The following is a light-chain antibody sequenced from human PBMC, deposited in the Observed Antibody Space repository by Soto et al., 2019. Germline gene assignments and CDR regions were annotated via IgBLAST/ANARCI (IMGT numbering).Light chain of an antibody. CDR1: SSDVGGYNY. V-gene: IGLV2-14*01. J-gene: IGLJ1*01. CDR2: EVS. Sequence: QSVLTQPASVSGSPGQSITISCTGTSSDVGGYNYVSWYQQHPGKAPKLMIYEVSNRPSGVSNRFSGSKSGDTASLTISGLQADDEADYYCSSYTSSSTLVFGNGKKVNVL. CDR3: SSYTSSSTLV.